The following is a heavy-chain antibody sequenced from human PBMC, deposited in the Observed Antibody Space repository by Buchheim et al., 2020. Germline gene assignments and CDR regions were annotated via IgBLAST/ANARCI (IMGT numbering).Heavy chain of an antibody. J-gene: IGHJ4*02. Sequence: QVQLQESGPGLVKPSGTLSLTCAVSGDSISSNYWWTWVRQPPGKRLEWIGEIYRSGSTNYNPSLKSRVIISLNKSKNEFSLRLTSATAADTAIYYCASILGGCSATSCYLLHWGQGTL. CDR3: ASILGGCSATSCYLLH. CDR2: IYRSGST. CDR1: GDSISSNYW. V-gene: IGHV4-4*02. D-gene: IGHD2-2*01.